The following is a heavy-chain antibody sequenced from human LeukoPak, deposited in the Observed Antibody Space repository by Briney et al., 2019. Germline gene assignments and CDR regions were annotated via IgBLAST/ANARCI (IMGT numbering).Heavy chain of an antibody. Sequence: SETLSLTCAVYGGSFSGYYWSWVRQPPGKGLEWIGEINHSGSTNYNPSLKSRVTISVHTSKNQFSLKLSSVTAADTAVYYCARARYCSGGSCPYYYYYGMDVWGKGTTVTVSS. J-gene: IGHJ6*04. CDR2: INHSGST. V-gene: IGHV4-34*01. CDR3: ARARYCSGGSCPYYYYYGMDV. D-gene: IGHD2-15*01. CDR1: GGSFSGYY.